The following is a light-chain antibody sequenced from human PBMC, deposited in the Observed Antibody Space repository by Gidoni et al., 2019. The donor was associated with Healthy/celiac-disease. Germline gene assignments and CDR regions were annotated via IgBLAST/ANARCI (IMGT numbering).Light chain of an antibody. V-gene: IGKV2-28*01. CDR1: QSLLHRNGYNS. J-gene: IGKJ4*01. Sequence: IVMTQSTLSLPVTPGEPASISCRSSQSLLHRNGYNSLDWYLQKPGQSQQLLIYLGSNRASGVPDRFSGSGSGTDFTLKISRVEAEDVGVYYCMQALQTPLTFXGXTKVEIK. CDR2: LGS. CDR3: MQALQTPLT.